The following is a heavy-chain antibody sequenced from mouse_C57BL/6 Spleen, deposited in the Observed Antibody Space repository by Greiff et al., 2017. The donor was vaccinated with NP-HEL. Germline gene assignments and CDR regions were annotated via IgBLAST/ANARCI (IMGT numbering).Heavy chain of an antibody. CDR3: ARYAPYVWYFDV. CDR1: GFTFTDYY. V-gene: IGHV7-3*01. Sequence: EVQLVESGGGLVQPGGSLSLSCAASGFTFTDYYMSWVRQPPGKALEWLGFIRNKANGYTTEYSASVKGRFTISRDNSQSILYLPMNALRAEDSATYYCARYAPYVWYFDVWGTGTTVTVSS. D-gene: IGHD2-12*01. CDR2: IRNKANGYTT. J-gene: IGHJ1*03.